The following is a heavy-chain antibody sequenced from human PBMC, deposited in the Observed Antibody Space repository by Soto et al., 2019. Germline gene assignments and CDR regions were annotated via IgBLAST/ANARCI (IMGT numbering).Heavy chain of an antibody. J-gene: IGHJ4*02. D-gene: IGHD4-17*01. CDR3: ARDGTEYYGEYYDY. Sequence: PGGSLRLSCATSGFTFSDYYMSWIRQAPGKGLEWVSYIGTRGNTKYYADSVRGRFTISRDNAKNSLYLRMNSLRADDTAVYYCARDGTEYYGEYYDYWGQGIPVTVSS. V-gene: IGHV3-11*01. CDR1: GFTFSDYY. CDR2: IGTRGNTK.